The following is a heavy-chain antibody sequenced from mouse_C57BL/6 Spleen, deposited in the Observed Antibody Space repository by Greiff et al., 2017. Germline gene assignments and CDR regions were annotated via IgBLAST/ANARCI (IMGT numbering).Heavy chain of an antibody. Sequence: DVQLQQSGPELVKPGASVKMSCKASGYTFTDYNMHWVKQSHGKSLEWIGYINPNNGGTSYNQKFKGKATLTVNKSSSTAYMELRSLTSEDSAVYYCARGFGYYGSSYDAMDYWGQGTSVTVSS. V-gene: IGHV1-22*01. CDR2: INPNNGGT. D-gene: IGHD1-1*01. J-gene: IGHJ4*01. CDR3: ARGFGYYGSSYDAMDY. CDR1: GYTFTDYN.